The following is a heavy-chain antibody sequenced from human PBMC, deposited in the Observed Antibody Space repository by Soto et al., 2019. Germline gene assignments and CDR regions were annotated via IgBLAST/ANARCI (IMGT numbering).Heavy chain of an antibody. J-gene: IGHJ6*02. CDR2: ISYDGSNK. V-gene: IGHV3-30-3*01. CDR3: ARDRPPAYYDIGYGMDV. D-gene: IGHD3-9*01. CDR1: GFTFSSYA. Sequence: GGSVRLSCAASGFTFSSYAMHWVRQAPGKGLEWVAVISYDGSNKYYADSVKGRFTISRDNSKNTLYLQMNSLRAEDTAVYYCARDRPPAYYDIGYGMDVWGQGTTVTVSS.